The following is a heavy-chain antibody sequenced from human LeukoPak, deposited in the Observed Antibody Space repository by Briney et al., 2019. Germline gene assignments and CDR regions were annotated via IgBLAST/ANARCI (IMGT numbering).Heavy chain of an antibody. CDR2: IRSKAYGGTT. V-gene: IGHV3-49*04. CDR3: TRARACFYFDY. J-gene: IGHJ4*02. Sequence: PGRALRLSCTASGFTFGDYAMSWVRQAPGKGLEWVGFIRSKAYGGTTEYAASVKGRFTISIDDSRSIAYLQMSSLKTEDTVVYYCTRARACFYFDYWGQGTLVTVSS. CDR1: GFTFGDYA.